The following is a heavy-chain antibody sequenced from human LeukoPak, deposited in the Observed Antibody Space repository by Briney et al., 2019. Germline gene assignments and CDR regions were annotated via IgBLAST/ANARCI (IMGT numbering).Heavy chain of an antibody. CDR2: ISYDGSNK. CDR3: AKDTGHIRLATITIFYYYCYGMDV. V-gene: IGHV3-30*18. Sequence: GGSLRPSCAASGFTFSSYGMHWVRQAPGKGLEWVAVISYDGSNKYYADSVKGRFTISRDNSKNTLYLQMNSLRAEDTAVYYCAKDTGHIRLATITIFYYYCYGMDVWGQGTTVTVSS. CDR1: GFTFSSYG. D-gene: IGHD5-24*01. J-gene: IGHJ6*02.